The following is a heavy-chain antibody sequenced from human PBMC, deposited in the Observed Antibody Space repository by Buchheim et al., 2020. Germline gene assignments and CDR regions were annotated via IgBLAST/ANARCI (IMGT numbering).Heavy chain of an antibody. CDR2: IWYDGSNK. CDR3: ARAQIAALTLEYYYYGMDV. D-gene: IGHD6-13*01. CDR1: GFTFSSYG. J-gene: IGHJ6*02. V-gene: IGHV3-33*01. Sequence: QVQLVESGGGVVQPGRSLRLSCAASGFTFSSYGMHWVRQAPGKGLEWVAVIWYDGSNKYYADSVKGRFTISRDNSKNTLYLQMNSLRAEDTAVYYCARAQIAALTLEYYYYGMDVWGQGTT.